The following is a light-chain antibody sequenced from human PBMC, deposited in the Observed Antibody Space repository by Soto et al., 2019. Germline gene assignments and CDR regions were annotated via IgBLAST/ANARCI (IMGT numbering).Light chain of an antibody. CDR2: SNN. J-gene: IGLJ2*01. CDR3: AAWDDSLNGLV. Sequence: QSVLTQPPSASGTPGQRVTISCSGRSSNIGSNTVNWYQQLPGTAPKLLIYSNNQRPSGVPDRFSGSKSGTSASLAISGLQSEDEAEDYCAAWDDSLNGLVFGGGTKLTVL. V-gene: IGLV1-44*01. CDR1: SSNIGSNT.